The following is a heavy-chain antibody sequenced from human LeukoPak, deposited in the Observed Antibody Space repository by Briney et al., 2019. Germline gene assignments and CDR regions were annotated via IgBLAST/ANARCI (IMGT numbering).Heavy chain of an antibody. J-gene: IGHJ3*02. D-gene: IGHD3-16*02. V-gene: IGHV4-61*02. Sequence: SETLSLTCTVSGGSISSGSYYWSWLRQPADKGLEWIGRIYTSGSTNYNPSLKTRVTISVDTSKNQFSLRLSSVTAADTAVYYCARDLMITFGGVIVSYACDIWGQGTMVTVSS. CDR2: IYTSGST. CDR3: ARDLMITFGGVIVSYACDI. CDR1: GGSISSGSYY.